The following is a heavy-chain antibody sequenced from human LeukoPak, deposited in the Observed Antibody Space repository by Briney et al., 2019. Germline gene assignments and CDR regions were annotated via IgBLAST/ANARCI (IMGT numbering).Heavy chain of an antibody. J-gene: IGHJ3*02. Sequence: GESLKISCKGSGYSFTSYWIGWVRQMPGKGLEWMVIIYPGYSDTRYSPSFQGQVTISADKSISTAYLQWSSLKASDTAMYYCARHLGRSSSPRAFDIWGQGTMVTVSS. CDR3: ARHLGRSSSPRAFDI. V-gene: IGHV5-51*01. CDR1: GYSFTSYW. CDR2: IYPGYSDT. D-gene: IGHD6-6*01.